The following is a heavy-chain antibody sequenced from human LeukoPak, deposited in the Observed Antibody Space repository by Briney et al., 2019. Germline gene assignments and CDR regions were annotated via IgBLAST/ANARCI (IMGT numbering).Heavy chain of an antibody. CDR3: ARVGGTYYYDSSGPQGDY. CDR1: GGPFSGYY. J-gene: IGHJ4*02. Sequence: PSETLSLTCAVYGGPFSGYYWSWIRQPPGKGLEWIGEINHSGSTNYNPSLKSRVTISVDTSKNQFPLKLSSVTAADTAVYYCARVGGTYYYDSSGPQGDYWGQGTLVTVSS. V-gene: IGHV4-34*01. D-gene: IGHD3-22*01. CDR2: INHSGST.